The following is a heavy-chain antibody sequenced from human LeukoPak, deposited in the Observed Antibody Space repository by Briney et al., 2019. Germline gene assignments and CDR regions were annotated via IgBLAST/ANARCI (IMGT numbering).Heavy chain of an antibody. V-gene: IGHV3-21*01. CDR1: GFTFSSYK. D-gene: IGHD6-6*01. CDR3: ARESEYSSNAFDY. J-gene: IGHJ4*02. Sequence: KTGGSLRLSCEASGFTFSSYKMNWVRQAPGKGLEWVSSLTSHSSYKYYADSVKGRFTISRDNANNSLYLRMNSLRAEDTAVYYCARESEYSSNAFDYWGQGTLVTVSS. CDR2: LTSHSSYK.